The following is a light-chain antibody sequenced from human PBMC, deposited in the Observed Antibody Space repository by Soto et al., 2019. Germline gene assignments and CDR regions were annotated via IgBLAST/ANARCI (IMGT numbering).Light chain of an antibody. CDR3: QVWDNNSDHVG. Sequence: SYELTQPPSVSVAPGETATITCGGKNIGSKSVHWYQQKAGQAPVLTIYYDRDRSSGIPERFSGSNSGNTATLTISRVEAGDEADYYCQVWDNNSDHVGFGGGTKLTVL. J-gene: IGLJ2*01. CDR2: YDR. CDR1: NIGSKS. V-gene: IGLV3-21*04.